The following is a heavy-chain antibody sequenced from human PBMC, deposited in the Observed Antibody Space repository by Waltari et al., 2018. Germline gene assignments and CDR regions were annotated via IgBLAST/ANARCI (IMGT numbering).Heavy chain of an antibody. J-gene: IGHJ4*02. CDR1: GFIFSDYW. V-gene: IGHV3-74*01. Sequence: DVQMVESGGGIVQPGGSLRLSCAASGFIFSDYWMPWVRQAPGKGLVSVSLINTDGTITGYADSVKGRFTISRDNAKKTLFLQMDSLTAEDTAIYYCVLYSSEPLGDCWGQGTLVTVSS. CDR2: INTDGTIT. D-gene: IGHD6-19*01. CDR3: VLYSSEPLGDC.